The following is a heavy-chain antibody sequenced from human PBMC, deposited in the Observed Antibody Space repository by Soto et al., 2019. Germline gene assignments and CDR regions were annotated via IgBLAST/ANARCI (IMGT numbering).Heavy chain of an antibody. J-gene: IGHJ4*02. CDR2: IGTYSGNT. V-gene: IGHV1-18*01. Sequence: HVQLVQSGAEVKKPGASVKVSCKASGYTFTNYAIIWVRQAPGQGLEWMGWIGTYSGNTKYAQNLQDRLTMTTDTPXSXXYMELRSLRSDATAVYYCARSIVVVVTTTDRDFDYWGQGTLVTVSS. D-gene: IGHD2-15*01. CDR3: ARSIVVVVTTTDRDFDY. CDR1: GYTFTNYA.